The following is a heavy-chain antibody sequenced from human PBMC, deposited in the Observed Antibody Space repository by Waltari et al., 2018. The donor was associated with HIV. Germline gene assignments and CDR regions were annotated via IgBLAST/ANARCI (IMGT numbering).Heavy chain of an antibody. V-gene: IGHV4-38-2*02. CDR2: IYHSGST. CDR3: ARDPLAAAGNDAFDI. D-gene: IGHD6-13*01. J-gene: IGHJ3*02. CDR1: GYSISSGYY. Sequence: QVQLQESGPGLVKPSETLSLTCTVSGYSISSGYYWGWLRQPPGKGLEWIGSIYHSGSTYYNPSLKSRVTISVDTSKNQFSLKLSSVTAADTAVYYCARDPLAAAGNDAFDIWGQGTMVTVSS.